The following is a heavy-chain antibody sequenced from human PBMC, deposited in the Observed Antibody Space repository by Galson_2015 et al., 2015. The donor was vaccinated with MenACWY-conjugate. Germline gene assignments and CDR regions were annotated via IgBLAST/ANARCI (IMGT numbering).Heavy chain of an antibody. CDR1: GLVFGGAA. CDR2: VAAKGKGYGT. J-gene: IGHJ5*02. V-gene: IGHV3-73*01. D-gene: IGHD4-17*01. CDR3: TRDSGDYNWFDP. Sequence: SLRLPYGAGGLVFGGAAIHRGRQASGPGVGWVGQVAAKGKGYGTAYGSSVRGRGFITRDDSMNTAFLQMNSLKTEDTAVYYCTRDSGDYNWFDPWGQGALATVSS.